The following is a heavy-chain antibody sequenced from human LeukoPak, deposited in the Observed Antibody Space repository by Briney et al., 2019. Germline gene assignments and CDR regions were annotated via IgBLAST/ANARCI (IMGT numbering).Heavy chain of an antibody. CDR3: ARADASGYSSGWYRAAFDY. CDR2: IDTSGST. CDR1: GGSIDSGGSF. J-gene: IGHJ4*02. V-gene: IGHV4-30-2*01. Sequence: SETLSLTCAVAGGSIDSGGSFWRWLRQPPEKGLEWIGYIDTSGSTNYNPSLKSRVTISVATSTNQFSLKLSSVTAAGTVVYYCARADASGYSSGWYRAAFDYWGQGTLVTVSS. D-gene: IGHD6-19*01.